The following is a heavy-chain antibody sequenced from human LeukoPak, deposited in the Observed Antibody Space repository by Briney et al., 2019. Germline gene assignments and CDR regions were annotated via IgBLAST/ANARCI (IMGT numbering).Heavy chain of an antibody. Sequence: GASVKVSCXASGYTFTIYGISWVRQARGQGLEWMGWISAYSGSTNYAQNLQGRVTMTTDTSTSTAYMELRSLRSDDTAVYYCARHYGGTFFDYWGQGTLVTVSS. D-gene: IGHD4-23*01. J-gene: IGHJ4*02. CDR3: ARHYGGTFFDY. CDR2: ISAYSGST. CDR1: GYTFTIYG. V-gene: IGHV1-18*01.